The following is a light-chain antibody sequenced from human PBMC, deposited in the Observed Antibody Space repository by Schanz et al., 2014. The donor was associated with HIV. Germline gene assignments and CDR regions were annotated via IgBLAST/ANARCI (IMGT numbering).Light chain of an antibody. J-gene: IGLJ3*02. Sequence: QSVLTQPPSVSAAPGQRVTISCSGHSYSIGNNFVSWFQQLPGTAPKLLIYDNYKRPSGIPDRFSGSKSGTSATLVITGLQTGDEADYYCGTWDSGLSARVFGGGTKLTVL. V-gene: IGLV1-51*01. CDR2: DNY. CDR1: SYSIGNNF. CDR3: GTWDSGLSARV.